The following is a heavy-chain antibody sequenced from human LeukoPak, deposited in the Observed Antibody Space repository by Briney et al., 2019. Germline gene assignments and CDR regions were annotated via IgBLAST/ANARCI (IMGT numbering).Heavy chain of an antibody. D-gene: IGHD3-16*01. CDR2: IYNSGST. J-gene: IGHJ3*01. CDR1: GGYISSHY. V-gene: IGHV4-59*08. CDR3: ARDDYGVFDAFDV. Sequence: SETLSLTCTVSGGYISSHYWSWIRQPPGKGLEWIGYIYNSGSTNYNPSLKSRVTISLDTSKNQFSLHLTSVTAADTAVYFCARDDYGVFDAFDVWGQGTVVTVSS.